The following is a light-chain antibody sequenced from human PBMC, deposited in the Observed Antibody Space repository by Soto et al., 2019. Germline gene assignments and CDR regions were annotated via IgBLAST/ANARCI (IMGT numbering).Light chain of an antibody. Sequence: IQMTQSPSSLSASVGDRVYITCRTSQSISSYLNWYQAKPGKAPKLLIYEASTLESGVPSRFSGSGSGTDFTLTISSLQPEDSATYYCQQSYGSPPFTFGPGTRVDI. CDR3: QQSYGSPPFT. V-gene: IGKV1-39*01. J-gene: IGKJ3*01. CDR1: QSISSY. CDR2: EAS.